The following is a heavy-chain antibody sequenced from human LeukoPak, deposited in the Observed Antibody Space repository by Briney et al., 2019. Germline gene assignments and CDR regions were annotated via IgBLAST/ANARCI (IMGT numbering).Heavy chain of an antibody. D-gene: IGHD2-15*01. V-gene: IGHV4-31*11. CDR1: GGSISSDGYY. CDR2: IYYSGTT. CDR3: ARYRDSGGRLAFDV. Sequence: SGTLSLTCAVSGGSISSDGYYWSWIRQHPGKGLEWIGYIYYSGTTYYNPSLESRVTMSVDTFKNQFSLKLSYVTAADTAVYYCARYRDSGGRLAFDVWGQGTMATVSS. J-gene: IGHJ3*01.